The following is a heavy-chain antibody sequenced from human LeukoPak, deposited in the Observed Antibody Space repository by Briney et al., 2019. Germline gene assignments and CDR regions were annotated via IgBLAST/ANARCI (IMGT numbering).Heavy chain of an antibody. CDR2: ISGSGGST. V-gene: IGHV3-23*01. Sequence: GGSLRLSCAASGFTFSSYAMIWVRQAPGKGLEWVSSISGSGGSTFYADSVKGRFTISRDNSKNTLYLQMNSLRAEDTAVYYCAKKYSGNDYYFDYWGQGTLVTVSS. CDR3: AKKYSGNDYYFDY. CDR1: GFTFSSYA. D-gene: IGHD5-12*01. J-gene: IGHJ4*02.